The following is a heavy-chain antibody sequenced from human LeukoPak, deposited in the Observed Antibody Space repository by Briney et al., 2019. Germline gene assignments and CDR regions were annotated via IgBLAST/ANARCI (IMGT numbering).Heavy chain of an antibody. V-gene: IGHV4-39*01. D-gene: IGHD2-15*01. Sequence: SETLSLTCTVSGGSISSSSYYWGWIRQPPGKGLEWIGSIYYSGSTYYNPSLKSRVTISVDTSKNQFSLKLSSVTAADTAVYYCAGKWSSGAFDIWGQVTMVTVSS. CDR2: IYYSGST. CDR1: GGSISSSSYY. CDR3: AGKWSSGAFDI. J-gene: IGHJ3*02.